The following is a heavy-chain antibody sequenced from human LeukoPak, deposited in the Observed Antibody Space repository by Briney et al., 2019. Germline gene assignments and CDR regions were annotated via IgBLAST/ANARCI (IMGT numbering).Heavy chain of an antibody. J-gene: IGHJ4*02. V-gene: IGHV4-38-2*02. D-gene: IGHD6-25*01. Sequence: SETLSLTCTVSSYSISSGYYWGWTRQPPGKGLEWIGSIYHSGNTYYNPSLKSRLTISLDTSKNQFSLKLRSVTAADTAVYYCARVNSRLAYFDYWGQGTLVTVSS. CDR1: SYSISSGYY. CDR2: IYHSGNT. CDR3: ARVNSRLAYFDY.